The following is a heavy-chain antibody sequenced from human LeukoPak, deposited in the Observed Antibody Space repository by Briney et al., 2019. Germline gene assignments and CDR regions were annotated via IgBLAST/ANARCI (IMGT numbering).Heavy chain of an antibody. J-gene: IGHJ4*02. CDR1: VYTFTIYY. CDR3: AGNSGSGFDY. CDR2: IDPSGGST. V-gene: IGHV1-46*01. D-gene: IGHD2-15*01. Sequence: GASVTVSFKSSVYTFTIYYMLWVRQAPGQGLEWVGGIDPSGGSTSYAQKFQGRVTMTRDTSTSTVYMELTSLRSEDTAVYYCAGNSGSGFDYWGQGTLVTVSS.